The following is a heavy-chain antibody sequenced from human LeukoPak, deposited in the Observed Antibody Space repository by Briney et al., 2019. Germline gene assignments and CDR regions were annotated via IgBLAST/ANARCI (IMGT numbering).Heavy chain of an antibody. V-gene: IGHV1-69*01. CDR1: GGTFSSYA. J-gene: IGHJ4*02. CDR2: IIPIFGTA. Sequence: GSSVTVSCTASGGTFSSYAISWVRQAPGQGLEWMGGIIPIFGTANYAQKFQGRVTITADESTSTAYMELSSLRSEDTAVYYCASSLRVGASVIDYWGQGTLVTVSS. CDR3: ASSLRVGASVIDY. D-gene: IGHD1-26*01.